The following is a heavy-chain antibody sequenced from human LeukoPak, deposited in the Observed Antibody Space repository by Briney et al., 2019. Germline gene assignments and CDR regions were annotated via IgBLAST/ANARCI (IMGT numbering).Heavy chain of an antibody. V-gene: IGHV4-39*07. CDR3: AREGWGSGYKGLD. Sequence: SETLSLTCTVSGGSISSSSYYWGWIRQPPGKGLEWIGSIYYSGSTYYNPSLKSRVTISVDTSKNQFSLKLSSVTAADTAVYYCAREGWGSGYKGLDWGQGTRVTVSS. J-gene: IGHJ4*02. D-gene: IGHD3-3*01. CDR1: GGSISSSSYY. CDR2: IYYSGST.